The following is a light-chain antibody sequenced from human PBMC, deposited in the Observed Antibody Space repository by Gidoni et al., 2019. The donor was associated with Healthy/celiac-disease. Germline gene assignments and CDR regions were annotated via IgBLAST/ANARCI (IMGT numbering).Light chain of an antibody. J-gene: IGLJ2*01. CDR2: DVS. V-gene: IGLV2-11*01. CDR1: SSDVGGYNY. Sequence: QSALTQPRSVSGSPGQSVTISCTVTSSDVGGYNYVSWYQQHPGKAPKLMIYDVSKRPSWVPDRFSGSKSGNTASLTISGLQAADDADYYCCSYAGSYTFVVFGGGTKLTVL. CDR3: CSYAGSYTFVV.